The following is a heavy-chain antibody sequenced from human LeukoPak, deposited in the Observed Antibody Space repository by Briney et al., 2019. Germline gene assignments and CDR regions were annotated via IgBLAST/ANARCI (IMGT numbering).Heavy chain of an antibody. D-gene: IGHD3-10*02. CDR2: ISSSSSYI. Sequence: PSETLSLTCAVSGGSISSTNWWSWVRRPPGKGLEWVSSISSSSSYIYYADSVKGRFTISRDNAKNSLYLQMNSLRAEDTAVYYCAELGITMIGGVWGKGTTVTISS. V-gene: IGHV3-21*01. CDR3: AELGITMIGGV. CDR1: GGSISSTN. J-gene: IGHJ6*04.